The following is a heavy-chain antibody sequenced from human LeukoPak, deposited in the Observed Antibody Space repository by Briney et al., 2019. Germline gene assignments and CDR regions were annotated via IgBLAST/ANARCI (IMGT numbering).Heavy chain of an antibody. Sequence: SETLSLTCTVSGGSISSYYWSWIRQPPGKGLEWIGYIYYSGSTNYNPSLKGRVTISVDTSKNQFSLKLSSVTAADTAVYYCARASGDRGFDYWGQGTLVTVSS. CDR1: GGSISSYY. J-gene: IGHJ4*02. CDR3: ARASGDRGFDY. CDR2: IYYSGST. D-gene: IGHD7-27*01. V-gene: IGHV4-59*01.